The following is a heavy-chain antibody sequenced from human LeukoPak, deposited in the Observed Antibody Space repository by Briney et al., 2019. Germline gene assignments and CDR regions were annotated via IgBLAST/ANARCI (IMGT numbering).Heavy chain of an antibody. Sequence: SETLSPTCTVSGGSISSSSYYWGWIRQPPGKGLEWIGSIYYSGSTYYNPSLKSRVTISVDTSKNQFSLKLSSVTAADTAVYYCARRGYYDSSGYYVYIFDYWGQGTLVTVSS. CDR1: GGSISSSSYY. CDR3: ARRGYYDSSGYYVYIFDY. CDR2: IYYSGST. V-gene: IGHV4-39*01. J-gene: IGHJ4*02. D-gene: IGHD3-22*01.